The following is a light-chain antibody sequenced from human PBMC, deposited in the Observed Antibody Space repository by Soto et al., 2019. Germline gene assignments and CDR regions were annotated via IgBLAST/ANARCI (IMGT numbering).Light chain of an antibody. CDR2: AAS. J-gene: IGKJ1*01. Sequence: DITLTQSPSSMSASVGDRVTITCRASQNITNYFNWYQQKPVKAPTLLIYAASTLQSGVPSKFSGMGSGTDFTLTISSLQPEDFATYYCQKYISAPWTFAQGTKVE. V-gene: IGKV1-39*01. CDR3: QKYISAPWT. CDR1: QNITNY.